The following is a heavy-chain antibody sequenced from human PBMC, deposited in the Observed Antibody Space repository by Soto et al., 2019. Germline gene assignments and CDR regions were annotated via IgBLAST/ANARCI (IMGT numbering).Heavy chain of an antibody. Sequence: EVQLLESGGGFVQPGESLRLSCAASGFTFSLSAMSWVRQAPGRGLGWVSSISGGGGSTEYADSVKGRFNISRDNSKDTVHLQMNSLRDEVTAVYYFARGPEYDILTFCDYWGQGALVTVSS. CDR1: GFTFSLSA. CDR2: ISGGGGST. J-gene: IGHJ4*02. CDR3: ARGPEYDILTFCDY. D-gene: IGHD3-9*01. V-gene: IGHV3-23*01.